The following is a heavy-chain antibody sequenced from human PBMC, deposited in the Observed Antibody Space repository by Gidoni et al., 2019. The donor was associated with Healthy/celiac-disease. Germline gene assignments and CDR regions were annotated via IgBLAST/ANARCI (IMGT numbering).Heavy chain of an antibody. CDR3: ARVLTVSYFDY. V-gene: IGHV4-34*01. CDR1: GGSFSGYY. CDR2: INHSGST. J-gene: IGHJ4*02. Sequence: QVQLQQWGAGLLKPSETLSLTCAVYGGSFSGYYWSWIRQPPGKGLEWIGEINHSGSTNYNPSLKSRVTISVDTSKNQFSLKLSSVTAADTAVYYCARVLTVSYFDYWGQGTLVTVSS. D-gene: IGHD4-17*01.